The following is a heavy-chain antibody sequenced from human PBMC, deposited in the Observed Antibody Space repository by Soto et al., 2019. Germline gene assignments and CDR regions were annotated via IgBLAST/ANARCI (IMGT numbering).Heavy chain of an antibody. J-gene: IGHJ4*02. V-gene: IGHV3-7*03. D-gene: IGHD4-4*01. CDR3: ARAPYSNAWSRFDL. CDR1: GFTFSGYW. Sequence: QLVESGGGLVQPGGSLRLSCEASGFTFSGYWMSWVRQAPGKGLEWVADIKHDGSVQYYVDYVKGRFTISRDNAKKLLYLQMTGLRAEDTALYYCARAPYSNAWSRFDLWGQGTLVTVSS. CDR2: IKHDGSVQ.